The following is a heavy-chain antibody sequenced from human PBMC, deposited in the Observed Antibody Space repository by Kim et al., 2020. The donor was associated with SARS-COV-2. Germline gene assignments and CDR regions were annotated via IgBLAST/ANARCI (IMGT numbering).Heavy chain of an antibody. D-gene: IGHD7-27*01. CDR3: ACGEAG. Sequence: YYSGSTYYNPSLKSRVTISVDTSKNQFSLKLSSVTAADTAVYYCACGEAGWGQGTLVTVSS. CDR2: YYSGST. V-gene: IGHV4-39*01. J-gene: IGHJ4*02.